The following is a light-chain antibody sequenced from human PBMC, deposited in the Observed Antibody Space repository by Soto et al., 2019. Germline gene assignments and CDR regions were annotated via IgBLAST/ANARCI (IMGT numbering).Light chain of an antibody. Sequence: EIVMTQSPATLSVPPGQRVTLSCRASQSISSNLAWYQQKPGQPPRLLFYSASARATGTSARFSASGSGTEFSLTISSLQSEDVAIYYCQQYHDWPPLTFGGGTKIQIK. CDR1: QSISSN. CDR2: SAS. CDR3: QQYHDWPPLT. J-gene: IGKJ4*01. V-gene: IGKV3-15*01.